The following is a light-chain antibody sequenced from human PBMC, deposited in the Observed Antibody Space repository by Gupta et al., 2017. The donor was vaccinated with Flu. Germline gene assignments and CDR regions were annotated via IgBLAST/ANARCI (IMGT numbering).Light chain of an antibody. CDR3: SLSYSGAWV. J-gene: IGLJ3*02. Sequence: STGAVTSGQWPYWFQPKSGQAPRTLSYDTSNRHSWTPARFSGSLLGGKAALTLSGAQPEDEAEYYCSLSYSGAWVFGGGTKLTVL. CDR1: TGAVTSGQW. CDR2: DTS. V-gene: IGLV7-46*01.